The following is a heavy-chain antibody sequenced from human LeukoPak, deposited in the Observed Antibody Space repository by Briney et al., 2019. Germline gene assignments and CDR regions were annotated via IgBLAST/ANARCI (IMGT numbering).Heavy chain of an antibody. Sequence: ASVKVSCKASGGTFSSYAISWVRQAPGQGLEWMGGIIPIFGTANYAQKFQGRATITTDESTSTAYMELSSLRSEDTAVYYCARSLYYYDSSGYPPDYWGQGTLVTVSS. D-gene: IGHD3-22*01. CDR3: ARSLYYYDSSGYPPDY. V-gene: IGHV1-69*05. J-gene: IGHJ4*02. CDR1: GGTFSSYA. CDR2: IIPIFGTA.